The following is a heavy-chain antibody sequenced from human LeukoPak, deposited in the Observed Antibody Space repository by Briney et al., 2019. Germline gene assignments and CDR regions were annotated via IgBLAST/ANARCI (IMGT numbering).Heavy chain of an antibody. CDR3: ARARTGYSSARGEAFDI. CDR1: GGSISSSSYF. Sequence: SETLSLTCTVSGGSISSSSYFWGWIRQPPGKGLEWIVYIYYFGRTNYNPSLKSRVTISVDVSNNQFSLSLRSVTAADTAVYYCARARTGYSSARGEAFDIWGQGTMVTVSS. CDR2: IYYFGRT. J-gene: IGHJ3*02. D-gene: IGHD6-19*01. V-gene: IGHV4-39*07.